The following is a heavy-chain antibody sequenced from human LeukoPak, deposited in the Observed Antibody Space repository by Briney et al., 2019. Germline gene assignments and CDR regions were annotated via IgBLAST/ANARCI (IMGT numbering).Heavy chain of an antibody. CDR3: ARDRWELLNPAIVDY. Sequence: GGSLRLSCAASGFTFSSYSMNWVRQVPGKGLEWVSSISSSSSYIYYADSVKGRFTISRDNAKNSLYLQMNSLRAEDTAVYYCARDRWELLNPAIVDYWGQGTLVTVSS. V-gene: IGHV3-21*01. J-gene: IGHJ4*02. CDR2: ISSSSSYI. CDR1: GFTFSSYS. D-gene: IGHD1-26*01.